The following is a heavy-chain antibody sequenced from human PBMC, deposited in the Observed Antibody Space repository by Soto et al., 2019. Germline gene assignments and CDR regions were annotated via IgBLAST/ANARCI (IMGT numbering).Heavy chain of an antibody. J-gene: IGHJ4*02. Sequence: SETLSLTCAVYGGSFSGYYWSWIRQPPGKGLEWTGEINHSGSTNYNPSLKSRVTISVDTSKNQFSLKLSSVTAADTAVYYCARAVSRYDFWSGYYSSFFDYWGKGTLVTVSS. CDR1: GGSFSGYY. CDR3: ARAVSRYDFWSGYYSSFFDY. V-gene: IGHV4-34*01. D-gene: IGHD3-3*01. CDR2: INHSGST.